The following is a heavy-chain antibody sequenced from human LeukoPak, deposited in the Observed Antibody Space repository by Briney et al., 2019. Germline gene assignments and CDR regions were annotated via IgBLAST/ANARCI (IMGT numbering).Heavy chain of an antibody. V-gene: IGHV4-34*01. Sequence: PSETLSLTCAVYGGSFSGYYWSWIRQPPGKGLEWIGEINHSGSTNYNPSLKSRVTISVDTSKNQLSLKLSSVTAADTAVYYCARAYYDSSGLDYWGQGTLVTVSS. D-gene: IGHD3-22*01. CDR1: GGSFSGYY. CDR2: INHSGST. CDR3: ARAYYDSSGLDY. J-gene: IGHJ4*02.